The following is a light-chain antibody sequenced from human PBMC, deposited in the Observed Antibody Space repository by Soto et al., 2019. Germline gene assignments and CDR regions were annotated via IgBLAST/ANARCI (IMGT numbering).Light chain of an antibody. J-gene: IGLJ1*01. Sequence: QSALTQPASVSGSPGQSITISCTGTSSDVGSYNRVSWYQQHPGKAPKLMIYEGTKRPSGVSTRFSGSKSGNTASLTISGLLAEDEGDYYCCSYTTTSTYVFGTGTKLTVL. CDR2: EGT. CDR3: CSYTTTSTYV. CDR1: SSDVGSYNR. V-gene: IGLV2-23*01.